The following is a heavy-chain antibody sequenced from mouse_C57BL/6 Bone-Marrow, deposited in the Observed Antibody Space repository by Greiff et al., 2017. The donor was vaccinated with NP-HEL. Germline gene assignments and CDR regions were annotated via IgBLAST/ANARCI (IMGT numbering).Heavy chain of an antibody. V-gene: IGHV14-1*01. Sequence: VQLQQSGAELVRPGASVKLSCTASGFNIKDYYMHWVKQRPEQGLEWIGRIDPEDGDTEYAPQFQGKATMTADTSSHTAYLQLRSLTSADTAVYYCTSGRLQGYFDVWGTGTTVTVSS. D-gene: IGHD2-2*01. CDR1: GFNIKDYY. CDR3: TSGRLQGYFDV. CDR2: IDPEDGDT. J-gene: IGHJ1*03.